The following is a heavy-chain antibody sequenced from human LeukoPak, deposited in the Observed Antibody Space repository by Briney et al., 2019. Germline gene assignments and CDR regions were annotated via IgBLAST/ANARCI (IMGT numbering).Heavy chain of an antibody. J-gene: IGHJ4*02. Sequence: GASVKVSCKASGYTFTSYDINWVRQATGQGLEWMGWMNPNSGNTGYAQKLQGRVTMTTDTSTSTAYMELRSLRSDDTAVYYCARDGIAVAGTEFDYWGQGTLVTVSS. CDR1: GYTFTSYD. CDR2: MNPNSGNT. D-gene: IGHD6-19*01. CDR3: ARDGIAVAGTEFDY. V-gene: IGHV1-8*01.